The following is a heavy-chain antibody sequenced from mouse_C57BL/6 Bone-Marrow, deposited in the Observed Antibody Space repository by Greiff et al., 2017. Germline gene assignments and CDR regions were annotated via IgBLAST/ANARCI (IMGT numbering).Heavy chain of an antibody. J-gene: IGHJ4*01. V-gene: IGHV3-6*01. CDR1: GYSITSGYY. D-gene: IGHD2-12*01. CDR3: ARRRRRYAMDY. Sequence: EVHLVESGPGLVKPSQSLSLTCSVTGYSITSGYYWNWIRQFPGNKLEWMGYISYDGSNNYNPSLKNRISITRDTSKNQFFLKLNSVTTEDTATYYCARRRRRYAMDYWGQGTSVTVSS. CDR2: ISYDGSN.